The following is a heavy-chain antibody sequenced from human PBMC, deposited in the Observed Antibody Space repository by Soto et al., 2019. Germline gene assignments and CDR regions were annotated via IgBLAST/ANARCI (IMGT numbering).Heavy chain of an antibody. CDR3: ARESYSPPRALFYYYMDV. Sequence: EVQLLESGGGLVQPGGSLRLSCAASGFTFNTYAMSWVRQTPGKGLEWVSAISGAGDSSYYADSVKGRFTISRDNSKNTLYLQMHSPRAEDTAMYFCARESYSPPRALFYYYMDVWGKGTTVTVSS. CDR1: GFTFNTYA. CDR2: ISGAGDSS. V-gene: IGHV3-23*01. D-gene: IGHD5-12*01. J-gene: IGHJ6*03.